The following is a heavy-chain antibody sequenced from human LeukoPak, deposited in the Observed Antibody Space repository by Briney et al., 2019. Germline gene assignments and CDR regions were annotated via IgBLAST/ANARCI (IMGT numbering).Heavy chain of an antibody. D-gene: IGHD3-22*01. CDR3: ARDPPRYYCDSRGGFDY. CDR1: GYTFTGYY. Sequence: GASVKVSCKASGYTFTGYYMHWVRQAPGQGLEWMGWINPDSGGTNYAQKFQGRVTMTRDTSISTAYMELSRLRSDDTAVYYCARDPPRYYCDSRGGFDYWGQGTLVTVSS. V-gene: IGHV1-2*02. J-gene: IGHJ4*02. CDR2: INPDSGGT.